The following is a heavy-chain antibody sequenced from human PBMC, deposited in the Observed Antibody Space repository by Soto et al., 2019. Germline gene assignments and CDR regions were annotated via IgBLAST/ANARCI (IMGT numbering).Heavy chain of an antibody. CDR1: GGSFSGYY. CDR2: INHSGST. Sequence: SETLSLTCAVYGGSFSGYYWSWIRQPPGKGLEWIGEINHSGSTNYNPSLKSRVTISVDTSKNQFSLKLSSVTAADTAVYYCARGGAKARWLYRNYSGMDVWGKGTRATVPS. D-gene: IGHD3-16*02. J-gene: IGHJ6*04. CDR3: ARGGAKARWLYRNYSGMDV. V-gene: IGHV4-34*01.